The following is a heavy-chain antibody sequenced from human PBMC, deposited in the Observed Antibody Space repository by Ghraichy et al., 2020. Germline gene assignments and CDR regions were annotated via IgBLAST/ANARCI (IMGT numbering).Heavy chain of an antibody. V-gene: IGHV3-23*01. CDR3: TTRPPTGLVPTAYYFYY. Sequence: GGSLRLSCAASGLTFSGSAMSWVRQAPGKGLEWVAAISNTGGNTAYADSVKGRFTISRDNSKNMLYLQMNSLRAEDAAIYYCTTRPPTGLVPTAYYFYYLGQGTLVTVAS. CDR1: GLTFSGSA. CDR2: ISNTGGNT. J-gene: IGHJ4*02. D-gene: IGHD2-2*01.